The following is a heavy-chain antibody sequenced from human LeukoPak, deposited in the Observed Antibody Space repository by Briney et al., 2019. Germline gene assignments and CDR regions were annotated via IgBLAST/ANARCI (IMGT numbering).Heavy chain of an antibody. D-gene: IGHD6-13*01. CDR3: ARGGRSIAAVDY. CDR2: INAGNGNT. J-gene: IGHJ4*02. CDR1: GYTFTSYG. V-gene: IGHV1-3*01. Sequence: GASVKVSCKASGYTFTSYGISWVRQAPGQRLEWMGWINAGNGNTKYSQKFQGRVTITRDTSASTAYMELSSLRSEDTAVYYCARGGRSIAAVDYWGQGTLVTVSS.